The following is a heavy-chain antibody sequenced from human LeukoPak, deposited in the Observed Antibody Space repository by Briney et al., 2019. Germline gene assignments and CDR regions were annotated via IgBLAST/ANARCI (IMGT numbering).Heavy chain of an antibody. J-gene: IGHJ1*01. D-gene: IGHD2-2*01. CDR1: GYTFTTYS. CDR2: ISVNNGGT. V-gene: IGHV1-18*01. CDR3: AAATQPRGYFLH. Sequence: SVTVSCKASGYTFTTYSLAWVRQAPGQSLGWMGWISVNNGGTNYAQSFQDRVTLTRNTSTNTAYLELRSLRSDDTAIIYCAAATQPRGYFLHWGQGTLVTVFS.